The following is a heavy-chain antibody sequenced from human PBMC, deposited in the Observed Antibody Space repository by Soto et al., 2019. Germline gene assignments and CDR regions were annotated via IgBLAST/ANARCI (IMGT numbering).Heavy chain of an antibody. Sequence: SETLSLTCTVSGGSISSYYWSWIRQPPGKGLEWIGYIYYSGSTNYNPSLKSRVTISVDTSKNQFSLRLTSVTAEDTAVYYCARHEGNGNVWPLDYWGQGILVTVSS. CDR1: GGSISSYY. CDR2: IYYSGST. D-gene: IGHD2-8*01. CDR3: ARHEGNGNVWPLDY. J-gene: IGHJ4*02. V-gene: IGHV4-59*08.